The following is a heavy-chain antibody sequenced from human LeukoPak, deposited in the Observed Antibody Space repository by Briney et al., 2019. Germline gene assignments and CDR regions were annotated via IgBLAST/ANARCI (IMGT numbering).Heavy chain of an antibody. Sequence: SETLSLTCAVYGGSFSGYYWSWIRQPPGKGLEWIGEINHSGSTNYNPSLKSRVTISVDTSKNQFSLKLSSVTAADTAVYYCARAIFYGSGSYYYYYCGMDVWGQGTTVTVSS. CDR1: GGSFSGYY. D-gene: IGHD3-10*01. V-gene: IGHV4-34*01. CDR3: ARAIFYGSGSYYYYYCGMDV. J-gene: IGHJ6*02. CDR2: INHSGST.